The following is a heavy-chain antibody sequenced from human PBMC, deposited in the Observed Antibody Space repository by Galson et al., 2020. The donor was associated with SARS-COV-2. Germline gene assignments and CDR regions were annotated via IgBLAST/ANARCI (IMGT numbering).Heavy chain of an antibody. Sequence: GESLKISCKVSGYTLTELSMHWVRQAPGKGLAWMGGFDPEDGETIYAQKFQGRVTMTEDTSTDTAYMELSSLRSEDTAVYYCATTAVVVAATGWFDPWGQGTLVTVSS. D-gene: IGHD2-15*01. J-gene: IGHJ5*02. V-gene: IGHV1-24*01. CDR2: FDPEDGET. CDR3: ATTAVVVAATGWFDP. CDR1: GYTLTELS.